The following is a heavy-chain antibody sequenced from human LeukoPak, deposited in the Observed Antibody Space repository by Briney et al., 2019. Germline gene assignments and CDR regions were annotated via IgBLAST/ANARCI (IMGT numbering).Heavy chain of an antibody. Sequence: GGSLRLSCAASGFTFSSYAMHWVRQAPGKGLEWVAVISYDGSNKYYADSVKGRFTISRDNSKNTLYLQMNSLRAEDTAVYYCAKDKVFRDSDYWGQGTLVTVSS. V-gene: IGHV3-30*04. CDR2: ISYDGSNK. J-gene: IGHJ4*02. CDR1: GFTFSSYA. CDR3: AKDKVFRDSDY. D-gene: IGHD2-15*01.